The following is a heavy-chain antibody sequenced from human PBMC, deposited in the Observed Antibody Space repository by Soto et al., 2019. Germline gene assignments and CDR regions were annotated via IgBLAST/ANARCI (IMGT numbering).Heavy chain of an antibody. CDR3: AREDIVVVPAAMSPRHVTDAFDI. D-gene: IGHD2-2*01. CDR1: GFTFSSYG. Sequence: PGGSLRLSCAASGFTFSSYGMHWVRQAPGKGLEWVAVIWYDGSNKYYADSVKGRFTISRDNSKNTLYLQMNSLRAEDTAVYYCAREDIVVVPAAMSPRHVTDAFDIWGQGTMVTVSS. J-gene: IGHJ3*02. CDR2: IWYDGSNK. V-gene: IGHV3-33*01.